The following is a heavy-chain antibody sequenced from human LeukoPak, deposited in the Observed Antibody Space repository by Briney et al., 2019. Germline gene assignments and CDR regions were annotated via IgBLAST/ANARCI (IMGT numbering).Heavy chain of an antibody. CDR1: GDSINTGRYF. CDR2: IFYTGST. V-gene: IGHV4-39*01. D-gene: IGHD3-3*01. CDR3: ARRRSHDVWSA. J-gene: IGHJ4*02. Sequence: SETLSLTCTVSGDSINTGRYFWGWIRQPPGKGLEWIGTIFYTGSTYYNPSLQSRVTISIDTSKNRFSLSLTSVSAADTDVYFCARRRSHDVWSAWGQGTLVSVSS.